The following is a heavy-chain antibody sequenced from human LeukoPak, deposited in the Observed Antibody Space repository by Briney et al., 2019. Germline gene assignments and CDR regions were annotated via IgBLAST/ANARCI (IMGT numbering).Heavy chain of an antibody. V-gene: IGHV3-21*01. Sequence: GGSLRLSCAASGFTFSSYSMNWVRQAPGKGLEWVSSISSSSSYIYYADSVKGRFTISRDNAKNSLYLQMNSLRAEDTAVYYCARATYYYVSGSSYALDIWGQGKMVTVSS. CDR2: ISSSSSYI. D-gene: IGHD3-10*01. CDR1: GFTFSSYS. J-gene: IGHJ3*02. CDR3: ARATYYYVSGSSYALDI.